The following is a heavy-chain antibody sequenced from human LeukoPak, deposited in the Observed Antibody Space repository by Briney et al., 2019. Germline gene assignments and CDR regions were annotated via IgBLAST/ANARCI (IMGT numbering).Heavy chain of an antibody. Sequence: ASVKLSLTSAGYRFSSCGVSWVRQAPGQGLEWMGWISAYNGNTNYAQKLQGRVTMTTDTSTSTAYMELRSLRSADTAGFYCARVPVSAIMYYFDYWGEASLVTVSS. D-gene: IGHD2-8*01. V-gene: IGHV1-18*01. CDR2: ISAYNGNT. J-gene: IGHJ4*02. CDR1: GYRFSSCG. CDR3: ARVPVSAIMYYFDY.